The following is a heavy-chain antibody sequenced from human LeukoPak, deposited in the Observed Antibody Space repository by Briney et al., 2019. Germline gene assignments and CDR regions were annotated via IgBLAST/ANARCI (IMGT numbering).Heavy chain of an antibody. CDR3: ARELRFLEWLFDY. J-gene: IGHJ4*02. CDR2: ISSSSSYI. D-gene: IGHD3-3*01. CDR1: GFTFSSYS. Sequence: GGSLRLSCAASGFTFSSYSMNWVRQAPGKGLEWASSISSSSSYIYYADSVKGRFTISRDNAKNSLYLQMNSLRAEDTAVYYCARELRFLEWLFDYWGQGTLVTVSS. V-gene: IGHV3-21*01.